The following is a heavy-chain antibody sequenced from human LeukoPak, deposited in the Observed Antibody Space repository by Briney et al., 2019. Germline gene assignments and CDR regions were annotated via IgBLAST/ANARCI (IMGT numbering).Heavy chain of an antibody. CDR3: AKDYSYGRTYPDY. CDR2: ISWNSGSI. J-gene: IGHJ4*02. D-gene: IGHD5-18*01. Sequence: GGSLRLSCAASGFTFDDYAMHWVRQAPGKGLEWVSGISWNSGSIGYADSVKGRFTISRDNAKNSLYLQMNSLRAEDTALYYCAKDYSYGRTYPDYWGQGTLVTVSS. CDR1: GFTFDDYA. V-gene: IGHV3-9*01.